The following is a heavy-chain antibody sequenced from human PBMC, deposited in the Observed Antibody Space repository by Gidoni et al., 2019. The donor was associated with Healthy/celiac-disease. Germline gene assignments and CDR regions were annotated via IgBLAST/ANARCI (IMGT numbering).Heavy chain of an antibody. CDR2: ISSISSTI. CDR3: ARDLRAAAGYYFDY. CDR1: GFTFSSYS. J-gene: IGHJ4*02. V-gene: IGHV3-48*01. Sequence: EVQLVESGGGLVQPGGSLRLSCAASGFTFSSYSMNWVRQDPGKGLEWVSYISSISSTIYYTDSVKGRFTISRDNAKNSLYLQMNSLRAEDTAVYYCARDLRAAAGYYFDYWGQGTLVTVSS. D-gene: IGHD6-13*01.